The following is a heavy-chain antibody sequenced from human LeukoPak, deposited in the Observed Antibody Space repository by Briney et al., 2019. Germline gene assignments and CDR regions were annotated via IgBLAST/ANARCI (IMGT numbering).Heavy chain of an antibody. CDR3: AKRNPVSVPDY. Sequence: GGSLRLSCAASGFTFSSYGMHWVRQAPGKGLEWVSAIVASGISTFYADSVKGRFTISRDNSKNTLYLQMNSLRAEDTAVYYCAKRNPVSVPDYWGQGTLVTVSS. CDR1: GFTFSSYG. CDR2: IVASGIST. D-gene: IGHD3-10*01. J-gene: IGHJ4*02. V-gene: IGHV3-23*01.